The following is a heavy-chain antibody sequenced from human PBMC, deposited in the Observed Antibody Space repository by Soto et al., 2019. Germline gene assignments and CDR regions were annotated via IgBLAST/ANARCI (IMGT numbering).Heavy chain of an antibody. CDR2: INPIDGST. CDR1: GYTFAMHY. V-gene: IGHV1-46*01. D-gene: IGHD2-15*01. J-gene: IGHJ4*02. CDR3: AREDGGGGRRHDF. Sequence: QVQLVQSGAEVKKPGASVKISCKTSGYTFAMHYIHWVRQVPGQCLEWMGMINPIDGSTSYVQKFQGRVTMTRDTSATTVFLNMSRLTSHDTAVFYCAREDGGGGRRHDFWGQGTLVTVSS.